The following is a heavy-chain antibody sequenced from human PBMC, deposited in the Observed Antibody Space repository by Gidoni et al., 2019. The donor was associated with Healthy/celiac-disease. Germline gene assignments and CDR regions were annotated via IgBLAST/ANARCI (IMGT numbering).Heavy chain of an antibody. V-gene: IGHV5-51*01. CDR2: IYPGDSDT. CDR3: ARHSGSRGIADY. D-gene: IGHD5-12*01. J-gene: IGHJ4*02. Sequence: EVQLVQSGAEVKQPGVSLKFPWKGSGYSVTSYWIGWVRQMPGKGRDWMGIIYPGDSDTRYSPSFQGQVTISADKSISTAYLQWSSLKASDTTMYYCARHSGSRGIADYWGQGTLDTVSS. CDR1: GYSVTSYW.